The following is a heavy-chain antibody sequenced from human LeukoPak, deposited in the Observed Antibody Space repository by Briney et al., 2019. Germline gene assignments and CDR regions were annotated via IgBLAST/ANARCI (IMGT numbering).Heavy chain of an antibody. Sequence: ASVKVSCKVSGYTLTELSMHWVRQAPGKGLEWMGGFDPEDGETIYAQKFQGRVTMTEDTSTDTAYMELSSLRSDDTAVYYCARVAGYYYDSSGPSLIDYWGQGTLVTVSS. V-gene: IGHV1-24*01. D-gene: IGHD3-22*01. CDR3: ARVAGYYYDSSGPSLIDY. J-gene: IGHJ4*02. CDR1: GYTLTELS. CDR2: FDPEDGET.